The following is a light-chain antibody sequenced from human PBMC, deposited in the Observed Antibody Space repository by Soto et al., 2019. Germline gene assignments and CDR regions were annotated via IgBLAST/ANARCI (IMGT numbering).Light chain of an antibody. V-gene: IGKV3D-15*01. CDR2: DAS. CDR1: QSVSSN. Sequence: EIVMTQSPATLSVSPGERATLSCRASQSVSSNLAWYQQKPGQAPRLLIYDASHRATGIPARFSGSGSGTESTITISSLQSEDFAVYCYQQYKDWPPMYTFGQGTKLEIK. CDR3: QQYKDWPPMYT. J-gene: IGKJ2*01.